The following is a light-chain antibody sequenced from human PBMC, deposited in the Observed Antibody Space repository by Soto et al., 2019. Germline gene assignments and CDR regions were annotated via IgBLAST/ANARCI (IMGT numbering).Light chain of an antibody. CDR1: QSISVY. CDR3: QQSYTTLFT. CDR2: AAS. Sequence: DIQMAQSPSSLSASVGDRVTITCRASQSISVYLNWYQQRPGQAPTLLIYAASSLQSGVPSRFSCSGSGTNFTLTIYSLQSEDFASYFCQQSYTTLFTFGPGTKVDIK. J-gene: IGKJ3*01. V-gene: IGKV1-39*01.